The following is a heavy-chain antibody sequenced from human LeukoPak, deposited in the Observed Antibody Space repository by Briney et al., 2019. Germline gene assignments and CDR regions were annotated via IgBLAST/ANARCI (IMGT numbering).Heavy chain of an antibody. Sequence: GGSLRLSCAASGFTFSSYGMHWVRQAPGKGLEWVAFIRSDGSNKYYADSVKGRFTISRDNSKNTLYLQMNSLKTEDTAVYYCTTDDGWYSDYWGQGTLVTVSS. CDR2: IRSDGSNK. CDR1: GFTFSSYG. V-gene: IGHV3-30*02. D-gene: IGHD6-19*01. J-gene: IGHJ4*02. CDR3: TTDDGWYSDY.